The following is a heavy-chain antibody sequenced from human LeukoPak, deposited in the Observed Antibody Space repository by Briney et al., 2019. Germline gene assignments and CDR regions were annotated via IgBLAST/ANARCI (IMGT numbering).Heavy chain of an antibody. CDR2: IYYSGST. CDR1: GGSISSYY. Sequence: PSETLSLTCTVSGGSISSYYWSWIRQPPGKGLEWIGYIYYSGSTNYNPSLKSRVTISVDTSKNQFSLKLSSVTAADTAVYYCASRGSSGVIDYWGQGTLVTVSS. D-gene: IGHD6-19*01. CDR3: ASRGSSGVIDY. V-gene: IGHV4-59*01. J-gene: IGHJ4*02.